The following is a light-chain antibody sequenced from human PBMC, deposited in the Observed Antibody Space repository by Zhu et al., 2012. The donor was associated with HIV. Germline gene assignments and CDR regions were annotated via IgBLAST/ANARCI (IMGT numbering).Light chain of an antibody. J-gene: IGKJ1*01. V-gene: IGKV3-20*01. Sequence: EIVLTQSPGTLSLSPGERATLSCRASQSVTSTYFAWYKQKPGQAPRLLIYGASSRATGIPDRFSGSGSGTDFTLTISRLEPEDFAVYYCQHYGSSLWTFGQGTKGGNQT. CDR2: GAS. CDR3: QHYGSSLWT. CDR1: QSVTSTY.